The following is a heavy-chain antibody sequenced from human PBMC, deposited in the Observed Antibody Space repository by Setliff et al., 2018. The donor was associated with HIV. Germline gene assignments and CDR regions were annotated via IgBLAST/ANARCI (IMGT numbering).Heavy chain of an antibody. CDR3: AKSGYCGSSTCRNYFYYMDV. J-gene: IGHJ6*03. Sequence: GGSLRLSCAASGFTFSSFAMSWVRQAPGKGLEWVSGISGSGGSTYYADSMKGRFTISRDNSNNMLYLQMNSLRAEDTAVYCCAKSGYCGSSTCRNYFYYMDVWGKGTTVTVSS. V-gene: IGHV3-23*01. D-gene: IGHD2-15*01. CDR1: GFTFSSFA. CDR2: ISGSGGST.